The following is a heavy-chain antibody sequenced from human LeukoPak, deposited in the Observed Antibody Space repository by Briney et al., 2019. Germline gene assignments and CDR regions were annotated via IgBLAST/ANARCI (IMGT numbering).Heavy chain of an antibody. D-gene: IGHD3-22*01. CDR1: GGSISSSY. J-gene: IGHJ3*02. Sequence: PSETLSLTCTVSGGSISSSYWSWLRQPPGKGLEGIGYTHYSGNTNYTPTLKNRLTISVDTSKNQFSLKLSSVAATDTAVYYCARGYYDSSGSSNTFDSWGQGTMVTVYS. CDR3: ARGYYDSSGSSNTFDS. V-gene: IGHV4-59*01. CDR2: THYSGNT.